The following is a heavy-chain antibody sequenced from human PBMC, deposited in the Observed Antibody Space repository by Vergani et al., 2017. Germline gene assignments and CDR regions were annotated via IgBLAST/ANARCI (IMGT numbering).Heavy chain of an antibody. CDR3: AGLRAFDY. CDR2: IKEDGSEK. Sequence: EVQLVESGGGLVQPGGSLRLSCAASGFIFSNYWMSWVRQAPGKGLEWVANIKEDGSEKYYVGSVKGRFTISRDNAKNSLYLQMNSLRAEDTAVYYCAGLRAFDYWGQGTLVTVSS. CDR1: GFIFSNYW. J-gene: IGHJ4*02. V-gene: IGHV3-7*01.